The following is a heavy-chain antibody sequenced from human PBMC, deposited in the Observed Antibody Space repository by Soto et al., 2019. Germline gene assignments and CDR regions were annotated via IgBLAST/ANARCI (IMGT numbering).Heavy chain of an antibody. Sequence: QVQLVESGGGVVQPRRSPRLSCAASGFTFSSYGMHWVRQAPGKGLEWVAVIWYDGSNKYYADSVKGRFTISRDNSKNTLYLQMNSLRAEDTAVYYCARAGGRGVTLDYWGQGTLVTVSS. CDR1: GFTFSSYG. CDR3: ARAGGRGVTLDY. V-gene: IGHV3-33*01. J-gene: IGHJ4*02. D-gene: IGHD3-10*01. CDR2: IWYDGSNK.